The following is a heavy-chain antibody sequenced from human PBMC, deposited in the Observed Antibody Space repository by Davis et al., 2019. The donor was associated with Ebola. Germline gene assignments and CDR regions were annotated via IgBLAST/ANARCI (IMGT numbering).Heavy chain of an antibody. J-gene: IGHJ4*02. CDR2: ISSSGSTI. CDR1: GFTFGDYA. D-gene: IGHD6-13*01. V-gene: IGHV3-48*03. Sequence: PGGSLRLSCTASGFTFGDYAMNWVRQAPGKGLEWVSYISSSGSTIYYADSVKGRFTISRDNAKNTLYLQMNSLRDEDTAVYYCTSQFHSIAAAGTLIDYWGQGTLVTVSS. CDR3: TSQFHSIAAAGTLIDY.